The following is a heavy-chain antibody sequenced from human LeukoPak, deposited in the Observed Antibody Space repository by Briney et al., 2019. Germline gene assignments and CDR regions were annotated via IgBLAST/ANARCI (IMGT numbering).Heavy chain of an antibody. CDR2: ISSSGGST. CDR1: GFTFSSSA. Sequence: GGSLRLSCAASGFTFSSSAMSWVRQAPGKGLEWVSVISSSGGSTYYADSVKGRFTISRDNSKNTLYLQMNSLRAEDTAVYYCAKGSRSIAVGKLCDYWGQGTLVTVSS. V-gene: IGHV3-23*01. J-gene: IGHJ4*02. D-gene: IGHD6-6*01. CDR3: AKGSRSIAVGKLCDY.